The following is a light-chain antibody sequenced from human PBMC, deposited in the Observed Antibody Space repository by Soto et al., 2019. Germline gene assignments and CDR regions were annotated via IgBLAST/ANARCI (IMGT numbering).Light chain of an antibody. J-gene: IGKJ4*02. CDR2: AAS. Sequence: LTQSPSLLPASVGYRVCLAFRAGQGLSSALACYQPTQVNAPWLLLYAASTLQSEVSSRLSGSGSGTEFTLTHSSLQPEDCGTYYSEQHTSYPTTFGGGP. V-gene: IGKV1-9*01. CDR3: EQHTSYPTT. CDR1: QGLSSA.